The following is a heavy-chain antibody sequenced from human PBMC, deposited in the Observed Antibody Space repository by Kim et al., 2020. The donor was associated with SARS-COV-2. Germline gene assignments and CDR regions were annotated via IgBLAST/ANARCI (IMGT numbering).Heavy chain of an antibody. CDR1: GFTFSSYG. CDR2: IWYDGSNK. V-gene: IGHV3-33*01. Sequence: GGSLRLSCAASGFTFSSYGMHWVRQAPGKGLEWVAVIWYDGSNKYYADSVKGRFTISRDNSKNTLYLQMNSLRAEDTAVYYCARGPVLRFLEWLLSYWGQGTLVTVSS. CDR3: ARGPVLRFLEWLLSY. D-gene: IGHD3-3*01. J-gene: IGHJ4*02.